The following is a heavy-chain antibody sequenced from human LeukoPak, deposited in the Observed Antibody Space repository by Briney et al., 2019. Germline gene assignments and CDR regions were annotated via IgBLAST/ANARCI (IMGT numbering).Heavy chain of an antibody. Sequence: SETLSLTCTVSGGSISSSSYYWGWIRQPPGKGLEWIGSIYYSGSTYYNPPLKSRVTISVDTSKNQFSLKLSSVTAADTAVYYCAIFSFYYYGMDVWGQGTTVTVS. V-gene: IGHV4-39*01. CDR3: AIFSFYYYGMDV. CDR2: IYYSGST. D-gene: IGHD3-3*01. CDR1: GGSISSSSYY. J-gene: IGHJ6*02.